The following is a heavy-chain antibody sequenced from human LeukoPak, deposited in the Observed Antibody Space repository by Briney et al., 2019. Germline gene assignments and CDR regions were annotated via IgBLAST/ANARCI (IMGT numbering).Heavy chain of an antibody. D-gene: IGHD6-19*01. CDR2: ITDSGSNT. CDR1: GFTFSDYY. V-gene: IGHV3-11*01. Sequence: GGSLRLSCAAPGFTFSDYYMAWIRQAPGKGLEWISYITDSGSNTYYADSVKGRFTISRDNARNSLYLQMNSLRAEDTAVYYCARDLAVAGYWGQGTVVAVSS. CDR3: ARDLAVAGY. J-gene: IGHJ4*02.